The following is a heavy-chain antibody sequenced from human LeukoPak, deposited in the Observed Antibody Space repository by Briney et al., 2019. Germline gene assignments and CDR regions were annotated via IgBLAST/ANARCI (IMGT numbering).Heavy chain of an antibody. V-gene: IGHV3-23*01. D-gene: IGHD3-10*01. Sequence: GGSLRLSCAASGFTFSSYGMSWVRQAPGKGLEWVSAISGSGGSTYYADSVKGRFTISRDNSKNTLYLQMNSLRAEDTAVYYCAKDRTMVRGVISPPGFDPWGQGTLVTVSS. J-gene: IGHJ5*02. CDR3: AKDRTMVRGVISPPGFDP. CDR2: ISGSGGST. CDR1: GFTFSSYG.